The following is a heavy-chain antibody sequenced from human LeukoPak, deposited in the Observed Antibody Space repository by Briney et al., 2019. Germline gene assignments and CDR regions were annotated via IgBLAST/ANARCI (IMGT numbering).Heavy chain of an antibody. CDR3: ARGRLLMWFDP. CDR2: INHSGST. V-gene: IGHV4-34*01. Sequence: SETLSLTCAVYGGSFSGYSWSWIRQPPGKGLELIGEINHSGSTNYNPSLKSRVTISVDTSKKQFSLKLSSVNAADTAVYYCARGRLLMWFDPWGQGTLVTVSS. CDR1: GGSFSGYS. D-gene: IGHD3-16*01. J-gene: IGHJ5*02.